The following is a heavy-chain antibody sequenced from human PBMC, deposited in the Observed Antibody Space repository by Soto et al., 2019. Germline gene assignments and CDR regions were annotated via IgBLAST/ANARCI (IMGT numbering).Heavy chain of an antibody. J-gene: IGHJ6*02. CDR2: IIPVFGTA. D-gene: IGHD4-17*01. CDR1: GGSLSNYG. V-gene: IGHV1-69*13. CDR3: ARGDATKIAVTTYYAMDV. Sequence: GASVKVSCKASGGSLSNYGISWVRQAPGQGLEWMGGIIPVFGTANYAQKFQGRVTITADESTNIVYMDVTSLRSEDTAVYYCARGDATKIAVTTYYAMDVWGQGTTVTSP.